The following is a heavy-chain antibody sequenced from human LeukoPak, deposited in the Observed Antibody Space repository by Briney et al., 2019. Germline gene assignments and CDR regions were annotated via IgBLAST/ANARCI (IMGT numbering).Heavy chain of an antibody. CDR3: ARGIAAADGTYYFDY. J-gene: IGHJ4*02. Sequence: PSETLSLTCTVSGGSISSYYWSWIRQPPGKGLEWIGYIYYSGSTNYNPSPKSRVTISVDTSKNQFSLKLSSVTAADTAVYYCARGIAAADGTYYFDYWGQGTLVTVSS. CDR1: GGSISSYY. D-gene: IGHD6-13*01. V-gene: IGHV4-59*01. CDR2: IYYSGST.